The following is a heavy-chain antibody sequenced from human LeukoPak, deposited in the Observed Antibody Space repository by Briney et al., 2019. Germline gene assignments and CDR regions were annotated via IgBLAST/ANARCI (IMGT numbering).Heavy chain of an antibody. D-gene: IGHD3-10*01. CDR1: GYTFTGYY. CDR3: AREYGSGSYPDY. Sequence: GTSVKVSCKASGYTFTGYYMHWVRQAPGQGLEWMGWINPNSGGANYAQKFQGRVTMTRDTSISTAYMELSRLRSDDTAVYYCAREYGSGSYPDYWGQGTLVTVSS. J-gene: IGHJ4*02. CDR2: INPNSGGA. V-gene: IGHV1-2*02.